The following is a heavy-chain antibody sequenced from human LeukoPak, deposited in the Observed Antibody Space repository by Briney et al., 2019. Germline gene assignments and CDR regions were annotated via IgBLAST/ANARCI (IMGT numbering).Heavy chain of an antibody. CDR2: INPNSGGT. CDR1: GYTFTGYY. J-gene: IGHJ4*02. Sequence: EASVKVSCKASGYTFTGYYMHWVRQAPGQGLEWMGWINPNSGGTNYAQKFQGWVTMTRDTSISTAYMELSRLRSDDTAVYYCARAPGYSSYYYFDYWGQGTLVTVSS. CDR3: ARAPGYSSYYYFDY. D-gene: IGHD6-6*01. V-gene: IGHV1-2*04.